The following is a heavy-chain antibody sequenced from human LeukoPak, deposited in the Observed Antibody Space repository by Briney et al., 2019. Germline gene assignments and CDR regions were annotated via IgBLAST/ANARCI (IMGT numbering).Heavy chain of an antibody. CDR3: ARLRFTMMVVSFDF. J-gene: IGHJ4*02. D-gene: IGHD3-16*02. CDR1: DGPLNGYY. CDR2: INYNGRA. Sequence: SETLSLTCAVSDGPLNGYYWSWIRQAPGKGLEWIGEINYNGRASYNSSLGSRVTISVDTSQNEVSLNLGAVTAADTAVYFCARLRFTMMVVSFDFWGQGSLVSVSS. V-gene: IGHV4-34*01.